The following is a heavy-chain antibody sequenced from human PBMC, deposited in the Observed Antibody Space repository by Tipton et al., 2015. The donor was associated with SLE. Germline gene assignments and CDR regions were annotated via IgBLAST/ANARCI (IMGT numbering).Heavy chain of an antibody. V-gene: IGHV4-59*12. CDR1: GVSINSFY. CDR2: INHGGST. CDR3: ARDRADGGFLEWGYYYYYMDV. D-gene: IGHD3-3*01. Sequence: TLSLTCTVSGVSINSFYWSWIRQPPGKGLEWIGEINHGGSTNYNPSLKSRVTISVDTSKKQFSLKLSSVTAADTAVYYCARDRADGGFLEWGYYYYYMDVWGKGTTVTVSS. J-gene: IGHJ6*03.